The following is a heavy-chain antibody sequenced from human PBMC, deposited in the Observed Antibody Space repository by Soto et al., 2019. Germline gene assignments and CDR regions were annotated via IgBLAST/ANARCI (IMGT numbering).Heavy chain of an antibody. CDR3: ARDRWAQSGTSWGVGWVDP. V-gene: IGHV3-30-3*01. CDR1: GFTFSSHS. CDR2: ISSDGNSQ. D-gene: IGHD1-7*01. Sequence: QVQLVESGGGAVQPGRSLRLSCDASGFTFSSHSMHWVRQAPGKGLEWVAMISSDGNSQLYAGSVKGRFTISRDNSESAMFLQMNRLRAEDTAFYFCARDRWAQSGTSWGVGWVDPWGQGTLVTVSS. J-gene: IGHJ5*02.